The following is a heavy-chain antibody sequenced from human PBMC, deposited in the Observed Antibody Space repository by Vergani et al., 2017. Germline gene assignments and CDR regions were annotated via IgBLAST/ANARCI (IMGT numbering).Heavy chain of an antibody. D-gene: IGHD5-12*01. V-gene: IGHV4-34*01. Sequence: QVQLQQWGAGLLKPSETLSLTCAVYGGSFSGYYRSWIRQPPGKGLEWIGEINHSGSTNYNPSLKSRVTISVDTSKNQFSLTLSSVTAADTAVYYCARGGGSGYVPGAWYFDLWGRGTLVTVSS. CDR3: ARGGGSGYVPGAWYFDL. CDR2: INHSGST. CDR1: GGSFSGYY. J-gene: IGHJ2*01.